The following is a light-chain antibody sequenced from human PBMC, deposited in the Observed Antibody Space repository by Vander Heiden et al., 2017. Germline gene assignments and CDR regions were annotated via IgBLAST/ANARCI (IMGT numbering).Light chain of an antibody. Sequence: QSVLTQPPSVSGAPGPRVTISCTGSTSSVGAGYDLNWYQQLPGTAPKLLIYGNNKRASGVPDRFSASKAGTAASLVITGLQADDEAAYYCQSYDTSLTKVFGGGTKLTV. V-gene: IGLV1-40*01. CDR3: QSYDTSLTKV. CDR2: GNN. J-gene: IGLJ2*01. CDR1: TSSVGAGYD.